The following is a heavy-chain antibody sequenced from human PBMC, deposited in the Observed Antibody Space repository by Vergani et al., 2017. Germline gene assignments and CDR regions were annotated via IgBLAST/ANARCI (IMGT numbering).Heavy chain of an antibody. CDR1: GGSISSSSYY. Sequence: QLQLQESGPGLVKPSETLSLTCTVSGGSISSSSYYWGWIRQPPGKGLEWIGSIYYSGSTYYNPSLKSRVTISVDTSKNQFSLKLSSVTAADTAVYYCARVSSSSSHYYYYMAVWGKGTTVTVSS. J-gene: IGHJ6*03. V-gene: IGHV4-39*01. CDR2: IYYSGST. CDR3: ARVSSSSSHYYYYMAV. D-gene: IGHD6-6*01.